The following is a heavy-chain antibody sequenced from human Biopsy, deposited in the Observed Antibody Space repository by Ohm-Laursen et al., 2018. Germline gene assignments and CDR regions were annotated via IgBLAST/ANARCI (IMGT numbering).Heavy chain of an antibody. J-gene: IGHJ5*02. Sequence: TLSLTCAVSGGSISSGGSYWSWIRQRPGKGLEWIGYIFNSANTYYNPSLKDLITISGDTSKNQFSLKLNSVTAADTAVYYCARGDYFDSNGYFWFDPWGQGTLVTVSP. V-gene: IGHV4-31*01. D-gene: IGHD3-22*01. CDR1: GGSISSGGSY. CDR3: ARGDYFDSNGYFWFDP. CDR2: IFNSANT.